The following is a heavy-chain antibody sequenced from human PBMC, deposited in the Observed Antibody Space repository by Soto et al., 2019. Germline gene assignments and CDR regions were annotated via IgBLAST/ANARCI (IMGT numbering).Heavy chain of an antibody. CDR1: GGTFSSYA. V-gene: IGHV1-69*01. D-gene: IGHD4-17*01. Sequence: QVQLVQSGAEVKKPGSSVKVSCKASGGTFSSYAISWVRQAPGQGLEWMGGIIPIFGTANYAQKFQGRVTITADESTSTDYMELSSLRSEDTAVYYCARVTVIRGYYYYGMDVWGQGTTVTVSS. CDR2: IIPIFGTA. J-gene: IGHJ6*02. CDR3: ARVTVIRGYYYYGMDV.